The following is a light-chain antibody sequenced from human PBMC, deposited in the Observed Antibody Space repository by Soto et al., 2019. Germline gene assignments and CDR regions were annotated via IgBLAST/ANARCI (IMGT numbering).Light chain of an antibody. CDR3: QQYGSSPNT. CDR1: QSVSSSY. J-gene: IGKJ2*01. CDR2: GAS. V-gene: IGKV3-20*01. Sequence: EILLTQSPVTLSLSPGERATLSCRASQSVSSSYLAWYQQKPGQAPRLLIYGASSRATGIPDRFSGSGSGTDFTLTISRLEPEDFAVYYCQQYGSSPNTFGQGTKVDIK.